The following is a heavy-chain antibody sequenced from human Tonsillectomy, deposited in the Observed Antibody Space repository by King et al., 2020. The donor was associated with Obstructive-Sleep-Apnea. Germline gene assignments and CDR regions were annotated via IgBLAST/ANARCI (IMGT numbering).Heavy chain of an antibody. CDR2: ISSSSSYI. CDR3: ARETEITLVPGPDSYYYYYGLDV. Sequence: VQLVESGGGLVKPGGSLRLSCAASGFTFSTYTMNWVRQAPGKGLEWVSSISSSSSYIYYADSLRGRFTISRDNAKNSLYLQMNSLRAEDTAVYYCARETEITLVPGPDSYYYYYGLDVWGPGTTVTVSS. CDR1: GFTFSTYT. D-gene: IGHD3-10*01. V-gene: IGHV3-21*01. J-gene: IGHJ6*02.